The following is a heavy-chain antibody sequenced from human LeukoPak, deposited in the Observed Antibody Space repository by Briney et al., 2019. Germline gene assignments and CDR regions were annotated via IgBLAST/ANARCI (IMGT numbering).Heavy chain of an antibody. CDR3: AREADGDYDILTGYYRGAFDP. Sequence: ASVKVSCKASGYTFTSYGISWVRQAPGQGLEWMGWISAYNGNTNYAQKLQGRVTMTTDTSTSTAYMELRSLRSDDTAVYYCAREADGDYDILTGYYRGAFDPWGREPWSPSPQ. D-gene: IGHD3-9*01. CDR1: GYTFTSYG. CDR2: ISAYNGNT. V-gene: IGHV1-18*01. J-gene: IGHJ5*02.